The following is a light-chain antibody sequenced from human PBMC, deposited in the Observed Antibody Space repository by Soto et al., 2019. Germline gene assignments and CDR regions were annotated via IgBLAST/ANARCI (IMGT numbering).Light chain of an antibody. Sequence: DILMTQSPSSVSAAVGDRVIIACRASQHISTWLAWYQQKPGEAPKLLIFAASRLQSGVPSRFSGSGSGTDFTLTIIGLQPEDFATYYCQQADSFPLTFGGGTKVEVK. V-gene: IGKV1D-12*01. CDR2: AAS. CDR1: QHISTW. J-gene: IGKJ4*01. CDR3: QQADSFPLT.